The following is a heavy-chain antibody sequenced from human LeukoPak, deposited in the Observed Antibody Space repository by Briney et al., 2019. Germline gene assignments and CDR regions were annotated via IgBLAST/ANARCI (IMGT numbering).Heavy chain of an antibody. J-gene: IGHJ4*02. CDR3: AKTYYYDTSGSHYLDN. CDR2: ISGSGDSR. V-gene: IGHV3-23*01. Sequence: PGGSLRLSCAASGFTFSTYAMSWVRQAPGKGLEWVSVISGSGDSRSYADSVNGRFTISGDNSQKTLYLQMNSLRAEDTAIYYCAKTYYYDTSGSHYLDNWGQGTLVTVSS. CDR1: GFTFSTYA. D-gene: IGHD3-22*01.